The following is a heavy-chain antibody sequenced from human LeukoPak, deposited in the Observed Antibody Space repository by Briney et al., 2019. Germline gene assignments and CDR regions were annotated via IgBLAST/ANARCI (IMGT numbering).Heavy chain of an antibody. Sequence: GASVKVSCKASGYTFTGYYMHWVRQAPGQGLEWMGWINPNSGGTNYAQKFQGRVTMTRDTSISTAYMELSRLRSDDTAVYHCARDGNKPATAIQGYYYYYGMDVWGQGTTVTVSS. V-gene: IGHV1-2*02. CDR2: INPNSGGT. CDR3: ARDGNKPATAIQGYYYYYGMDV. CDR1: GYTFTGYY. D-gene: IGHD2-2*02. J-gene: IGHJ6*02.